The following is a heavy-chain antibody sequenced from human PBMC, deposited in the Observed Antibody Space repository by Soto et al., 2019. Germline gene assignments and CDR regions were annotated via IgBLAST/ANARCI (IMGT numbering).Heavy chain of an antibody. CDR3: ARRDTRKAFDL. CDR2: ISSSGSTI. V-gene: IGHV3-11*01. Sequence: QVQLVESGGGLVKPGGSLRLSCAASGFTFSDYYMSWIRQAPGKGLEWVSYISSSGSTIYYADSVKGRFTVSRENAKNSLYLQMNRLKAGDTAVFFLARRDTRKAFDLWGQRNMVTVS. CDR1: GFTFSDYY. J-gene: IGHJ3*01. D-gene: IGHD5-18*01.